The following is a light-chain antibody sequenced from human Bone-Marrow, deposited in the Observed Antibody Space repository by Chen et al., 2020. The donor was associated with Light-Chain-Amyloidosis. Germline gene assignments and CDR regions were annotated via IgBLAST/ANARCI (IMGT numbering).Light chain of an antibody. CDR3: QVWDRSSDRPV. J-gene: IGLJ3*02. V-gene: IGLV3-21*02. Sequence: SYVLTHPSSVSLATGQTATIAWGGNNIGSTTGHWYPQPPGQAPLLVVSDDSDRPSGIPERLSGSNSGNTATLTISRVEAGDEADYYCQVWDRSSDRPVFGGGTKLTVL. CDR2: DDS. CDR1: NIGSTT.